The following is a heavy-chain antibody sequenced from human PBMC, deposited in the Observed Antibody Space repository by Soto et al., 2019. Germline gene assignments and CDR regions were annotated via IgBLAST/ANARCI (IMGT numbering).Heavy chain of an antibody. CDR1: GGSISSYY. Sequence: PSDTLSLTCTVSGGSISSYYWSWIRQPPGKGLEWIGYIYYSGSTNYNPSLKSRVTISVDTSKNQFSLKLSSVTAADTAVYYCARETSGSYSNNWFDPWGQGTLVTVSS. D-gene: IGHD1-26*01. J-gene: IGHJ5*02. CDR2: IYYSGST. V-gene: IGHV4-59*01. CDR3: ARETSGSYSNNWFDP.